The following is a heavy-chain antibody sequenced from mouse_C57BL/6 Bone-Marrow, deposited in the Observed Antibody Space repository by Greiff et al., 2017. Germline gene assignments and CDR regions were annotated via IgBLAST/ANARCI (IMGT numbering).Heavy chain of an antibody. CDR1: GYTFTDYY. V-gene: IGHV1-76*01. CDR2: IYPGSGNT. J-gene: IGHJ2*01. CDR3: ARGGISYYFDY. Sequence: QVQLKQSGAELVRPGASVKLSCKASGYTFTDYYINWVKQRPGQGLEWIARIYPGSGNTYYNEKFKGKATLTAEKSSSTAYMQLSSLTSEDSAVYFCARGGISYYFDYWGQGTTLTVSS.